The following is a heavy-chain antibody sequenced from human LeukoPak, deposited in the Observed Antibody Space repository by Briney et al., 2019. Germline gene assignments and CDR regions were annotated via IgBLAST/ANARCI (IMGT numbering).Heavy chain of an antibody. Sequence: SSETLSLTCVVYGVSFSGYYWSWIRQPPGKGLEWIGEINHSGSTNYNPSLKSRVTISVDTSKNQFSLKLSSVTAADTAVYYCARVRGSGWYEFDYWGQGTPVTVSS. J-gene: IGHJ4*02. CDR2: INHSGST. V-gene: IGHV4-34*01. D-gene: IGHD6-19*01. CDR3: ARVRGSGWYEFDY. CDR1: GVSFSGYY.